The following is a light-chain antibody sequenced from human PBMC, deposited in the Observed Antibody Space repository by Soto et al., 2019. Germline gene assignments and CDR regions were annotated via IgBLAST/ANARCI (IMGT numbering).Light chain of an antibody. CDR3: QQYNNWPWT. Sequence: EIVLAQSPGTLSLSPGERATLSCRASQSVGSRLAWYQQKPVQAPRLLISGASSRAAGFPARFSGSGSGADFTLTISSLQSEDFAVYYCQQYNNWPWTFGQGTKVDI. CDR1: QSVGSR. V-gene: IGKV3-15*01. J-gene: IGKJ1*01. CDR2: GAS.